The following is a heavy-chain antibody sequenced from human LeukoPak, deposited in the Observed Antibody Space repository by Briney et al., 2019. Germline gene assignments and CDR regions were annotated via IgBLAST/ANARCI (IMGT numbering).Heavy chain of an antibody. J-gene: IGHJ5*02. V-gene: IGHV3-23*01. CDR3: AKWGDYYGSGSYYTGWFDP. CDR1: GFTFSSYG. CDR2: ISGSGGST. D-gene: IGHD3-10*01. Sequence: GGSLRLSCAASGFTFSSYGMHWVRQAPGKGLEWVSAISGSGGSTYYADSVKGRFTISRDNSKNTLYLQMNSLRAEDTAVYYCAKWGDYYGSGSYYTGWFDPWGQGTLVTVSS.